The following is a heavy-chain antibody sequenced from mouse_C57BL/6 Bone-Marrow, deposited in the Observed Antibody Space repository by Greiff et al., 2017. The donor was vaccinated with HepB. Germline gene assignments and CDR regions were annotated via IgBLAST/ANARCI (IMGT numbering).Heavy chain of an antibody. V-gene: IGHV1-50*01. CDR2: IDPSDSYT. CDR3: ARDSDWEGPFDY. CDR1: GYTFTSYW. J-gene: IGHJ2*01. D-gene: IGHD4-1*01. Sequence: QVQLQQPGAELVKPGASVKLSCKASGYTFTSYWMQWVKQRPGQGLEWIGEIDPSDSYTNYNQKFKGKATLTIDTSSSTAYMQLSSLTSEDSAVYYCARDSDWEGPFDYWGRGTTLTVSS.